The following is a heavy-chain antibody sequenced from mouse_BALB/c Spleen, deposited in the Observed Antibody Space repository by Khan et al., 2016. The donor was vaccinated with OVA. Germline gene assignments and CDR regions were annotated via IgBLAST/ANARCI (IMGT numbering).Heavy chain of an antibody. J-gene: IGHJ1*01. CDR3: ARKRGGYFDV. Sequence: QIQLVQSGPGLVQPSQSLSITCTVSGFSLTSYGVHWVRQSPGKGLEWLGVIWSGGNTDYNATFISRLSISKDNSKSQVFFKMKSLQANDTAIFYWARKRGGYFDVWGAGTTVTVSS. V-gene: IGHV2-2*02. CDR1: GFSLTSYG. CDR2: IWSGGNT.